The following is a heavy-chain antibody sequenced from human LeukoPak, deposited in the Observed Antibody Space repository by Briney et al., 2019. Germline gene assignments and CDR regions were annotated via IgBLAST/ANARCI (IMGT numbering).Heavy chain of an antibody. J-gene: IGHJ4*02. CDR3: ARGHRYFDWLLYSGYYFDY. CDR2: IYSGGST. V-gene: IGHV3-53*01. Sequence: GGSLRLSCAASGFTVSSNYMSWVRQAPGKGLEWVSVIYSGGSTYYADSVKGRFTISRDNSKNTLYLQMNSLRAEDTAVYYCARGHRYFDWLLYSGYYFDYWGQGTLVTVSS. D-gene: IGHD3-9*01. CDR1: GFTVSSNY.